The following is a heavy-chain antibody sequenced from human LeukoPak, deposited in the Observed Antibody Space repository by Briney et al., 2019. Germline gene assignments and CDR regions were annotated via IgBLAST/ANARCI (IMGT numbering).Heavy chain of an antibody. V-gene: IGHV1-69*13. J-gene: IGHJ4*02. Sequence: ASVKVSCKASGGTFSSYAISWVRQAPGQGLEWMGGIIPIFGTANYAQKFQGRVTITADESTSTAYMEPSSLRSEDTAVYCCAARLRFLEWLFLVDWGQGTLVTVSS. D-gene: IGHD3-3*01. CDR3: AARLRFLEWLFLVD. CDR1: GGTFSSYA. CDR2: IIPIFGTA.